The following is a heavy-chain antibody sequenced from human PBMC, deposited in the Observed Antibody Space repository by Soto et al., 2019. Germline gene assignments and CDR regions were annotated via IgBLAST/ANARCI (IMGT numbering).Heavy chain of an antibody. CDR2: IKEDGSEI. CDR3: ARDDYLDY. V-gene: IGHV3-7*01. J-gene: IGHJ4*02. Sequence: PGGSLRLSCAASGFTFSHSWMSWVRQAPGKGLEWVANIKEDGSEIHYVDSVKGRFTISRDNAKNTLYLQMNSLRAEDTAVYYCARDDYLDYWGQGTLVTVSS. CDR1: GFTFSHSW.